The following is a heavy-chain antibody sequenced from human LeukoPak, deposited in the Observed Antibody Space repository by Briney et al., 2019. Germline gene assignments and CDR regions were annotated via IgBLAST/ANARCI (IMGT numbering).Heavy chain of an antibody. Sequence: ASVKVSCKASGGTFSSYAISWVRQAPGQGLEWMGWINPNSGGTNYAQKFQGWVTMTRDTSISTAYMELSRLRSDDTAVYYCARPRRWDQYYFDYWGQGTLVTVSS. CDR3: ARPRRWDQYYFDY. CDR2: INPNSGGT. D-gene: IGHD1-26*01. CDR1: GGTFSSYA. V-gene: IGHV1-2*04. J-gene: IGHJ4*02.